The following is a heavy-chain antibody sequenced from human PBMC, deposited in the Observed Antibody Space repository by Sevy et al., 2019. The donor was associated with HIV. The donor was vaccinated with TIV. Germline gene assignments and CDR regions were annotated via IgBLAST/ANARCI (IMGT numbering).Heavy chain of an antibody. CDR1: GFTFSSYA. D-gene: IGHD2-21*02. J-gene: IGHJ4*02. Sequence: GGSLRLSCAASGFTFSSYALLWVRQAPGKGLEWVSLISYDGSKKYYSDSVKGRSAISRDESKTTLFLQMNSLRSQDTAIYYCARVGVSYCTDDCYHRFDYWGRGTLVTVSS. CDR3: ARVGVSYCTDDCYHRFDY. CDR2: ISYDGSKK. V-gene: IGHV3-30*09.